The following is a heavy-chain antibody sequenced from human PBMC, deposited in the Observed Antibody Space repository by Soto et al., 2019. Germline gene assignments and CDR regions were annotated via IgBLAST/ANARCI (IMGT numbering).Heavy chain of an antibody. CDR2: IYYSGST. J-gene: IGHJ3*02. CDR3: ARFSYYYGSGAFAFDI. V-gene: IGHV4-59*08. Sequence: SETLSLTCTVSGGSISSYYWSWIRQPPGKGLEWIGYIYYSGSTNYNPSLKSRVTISVDTSKNQFSLKLSSVTAADTAVYYCARFSYYYGSGAFAFDIWGQGTMVTVSS. CDR1: GGSISSYY. D-gene: IGHD3-10*01.